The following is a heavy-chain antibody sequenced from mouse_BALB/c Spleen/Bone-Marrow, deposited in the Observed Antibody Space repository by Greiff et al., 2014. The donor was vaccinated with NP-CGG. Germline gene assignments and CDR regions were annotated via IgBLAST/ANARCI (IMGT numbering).Heavy chain of an antibody. CDR1: GFTFTDYF. J-gene: IGHJ2*01. Sequence: EVQRVESGGGLVQPGGSLRLSCATSGFTFTDYFMTWVRQPPGKALEWLGFIGNKANGYTTEYSASVKGRFTISRNNSQSILYLQMNTLRAEDSATYYCARGYYDDYGGQGTTLTVSS. D-gene: IGHD2-4*01. V-gene: IGHV7-3*02. CDR2: IGNKANGYTT. CDR3: ARGYYDDY.